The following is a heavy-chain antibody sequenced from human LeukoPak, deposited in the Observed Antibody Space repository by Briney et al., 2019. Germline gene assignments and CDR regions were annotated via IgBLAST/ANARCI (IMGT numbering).Heavy chain of an antibody. D-gene: IGHD4-11*01. CDR1: GFTVSSNY. CDR2: IYSGGST. V-gene: IGHV3-53*01. CDR3: ARDDYSNYERGSYFDY. J-gene: IGHJ4*02. Sequence: GGSLRLSCAASGFTVSSNYMSWVRQAPGKGLEWVSVIYSGGSTYYADSVKGRFTISRDNSKNTLYLQMNSLRAGDTAVYYCARDDYSNYERGSYFDYWGQGTLVTVSS.